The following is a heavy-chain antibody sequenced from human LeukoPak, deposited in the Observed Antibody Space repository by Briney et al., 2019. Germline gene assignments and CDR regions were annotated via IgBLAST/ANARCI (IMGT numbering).Heavy chain of an antibody. J-gene: IGHJ5*02. D-gene: IGHD3-3*01. CDR3: ASGYDFWSGDLNWFDP. V-gene: IGHV3-21*01. CDR1: GFTFSSYS. Sequence: PGGSLRLSCAASGFTFSSYSMNWVRQAPGKGLEWVSSISSSSSYIYYADSVKGRFTISRDNAKNSLYLQMNSLRAEDTAVYYCASGYDFWSGDLNWFDPWGQGTLVTVSS. CDR2: ISSSSSYI.